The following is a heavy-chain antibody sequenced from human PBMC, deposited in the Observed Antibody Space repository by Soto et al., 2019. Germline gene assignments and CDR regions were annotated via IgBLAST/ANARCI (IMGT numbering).Heavy chain of an antibody. CDR1: GGSISSGGYY. Sequence: SETLSLTCTVSGGSISSGGYYWSWIRQHPGKGLEWIGYIYYSGSTYYNPSLKSRVTISVDTSKNQFSLKLSSVTAADTAVYYCAMVRGVPNWFDPWGQGTLVTVSS. CDR2: IYYSGST. J-gene: IGHJ5*02. D-gene: IGHD3-10*01. V-gene: IGHV4-31*02. CDR3: AMVRGVPNWFDP.